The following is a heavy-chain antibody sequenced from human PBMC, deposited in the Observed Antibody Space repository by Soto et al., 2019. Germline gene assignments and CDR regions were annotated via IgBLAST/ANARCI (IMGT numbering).Heavy chain of an antibody. CDR1: GYAFTSYT. CDR2: INADNGES. V-gene: IGHV1-3*01. J-gene: IGHJ4*02. Sequence: QVQLVQSGAEVKKPGASVKVSCNPSGYAFTSYTMHWVRQAPGQGLEWMGWINADNGESKYSHKFQGRVTITRDTSASIAYMELSSLRSEDTAVYYCARDTGSGLRVEPGIFEYWGQGTLVTVSS. CDR3: ARDTGSGLRVEPGIFEY. D-gene: IGHD1-26*01.